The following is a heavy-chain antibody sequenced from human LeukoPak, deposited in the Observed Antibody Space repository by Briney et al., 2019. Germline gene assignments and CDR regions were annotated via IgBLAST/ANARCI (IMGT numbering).Heavy chain of an antibody. J-gene: IGHJ3*02. CDR2: ISSSGSVI. Sequence: GGSLRLSCVASGFSFSGYELNWVRQAPGKGLEWVSYISSSGSVIYHADSVKGRFTISRDNAKNSLYLQMNSLRAEDTAVYYCARDQSVLTATPSAFDIWGQGTVVTVSS. D-gene: IGHD2-21*02. V-gene: IGHV3-48*03. CDR3: ARDQSVLTATPSAFDI. CDR1: GFSFSGYE.